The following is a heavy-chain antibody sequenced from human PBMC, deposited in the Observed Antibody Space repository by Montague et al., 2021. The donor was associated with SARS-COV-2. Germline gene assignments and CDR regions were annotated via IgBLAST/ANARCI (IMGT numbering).Heavy chain of an antibody. J-gene: IGHJ6*02. CDR1: GFIFSSYD. V-gene: IGHV3-48*03. CDR2: ISSSGSGSTK. CDR3: ARYRDWDDWCGMDV. Sequence: SLSLSFAASGFIFSSYDMNWVRQAPGKGLEWVSYISSSGSGSTKHYTDTGKGRFTMSRDNAKNSLYLQMNRLKVEAACIYYCARYRDWDDWCGMDVWGQGTTVTVSS. D-gene: IGHD2-21*01.